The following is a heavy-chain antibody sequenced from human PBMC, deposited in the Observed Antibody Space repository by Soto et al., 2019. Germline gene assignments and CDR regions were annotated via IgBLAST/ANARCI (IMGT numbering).Heavy chain of an antibody. D-gene: IGHD2-2*01. CDR2: ISWNSGSI. CDR3: AKSRGIEYYFDY. CDR1: GFTFDDYA. J-gene: IGHJ4*02. V-gene: IGHV3-9*01. Sequence: GGSLRLSCAASGFTFDDYAMHWVRQAPGKGLEWVSGISWNSGSIGYADSVKGRFTISRDNAKNSLYLQMNSLRAEDTALYYCAKSRGIEYYFDYWGQGTLVTVSS.